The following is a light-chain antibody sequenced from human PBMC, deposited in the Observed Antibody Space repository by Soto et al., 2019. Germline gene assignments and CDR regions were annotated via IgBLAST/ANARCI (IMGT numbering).Light chain of an antibody. Sequence: DIQMTQSPSSLSASVGDRVTITCRASQSISTFLNWYQQKPGNAPKSLIYAASNLQSGVPSRFSGSGSGTDFTLTISSLQPEDFATYYCQQSFISPRTFGPGTKVDIK. J-gene: IGKJ1*01. V-gene: IGKV1-39*01. CDR2: AAS. CDR1: QSISTF. CDR3: QQSFISPRT.